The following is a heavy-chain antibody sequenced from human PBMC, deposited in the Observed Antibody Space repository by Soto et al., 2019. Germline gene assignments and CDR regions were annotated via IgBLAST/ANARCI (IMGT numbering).Heavy chain of an antibody. CDR2: IYYTGST. CDR1: GGSISSGDYY. D-gene: IGHD6-19*01. CDR3: ARQVDGSYSDY. V-gene: IGHV4-61*08. J-gene: IGHJ4*02. Sequence: ETLSLTCTVSGGSISSGDYYWSWIRQPPGKGLEYIGYIYYTGSTNYNPSLKSRVSISVDTSKNQFSLKLTSVTAADTALYYCARQVDGSYSDYWGQGTLVTVS.